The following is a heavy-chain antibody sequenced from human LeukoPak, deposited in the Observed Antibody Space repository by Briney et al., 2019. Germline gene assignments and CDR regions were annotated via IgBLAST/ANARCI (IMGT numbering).Heavy chain of an antibody. CDR1: GGSISSYY. CDR3: AREGQSRDYVWGSYRYGYFDY. Sequence: SETLSLTCTVSGGSISSYYWSWIRQPPGKGLEWIGYIYYSGSTNYNPSLTSRVTISVDTSKNQFSLKLSSVTAADTAVYYCAREGQSRDYVWGSYRYGYFDYWGQGTLVTVSS. V-gene: IGHV4-59*01. J-gene: IGHJ4*02. CDR2: IYYSGST. D-gene: IGHD3-16*02.